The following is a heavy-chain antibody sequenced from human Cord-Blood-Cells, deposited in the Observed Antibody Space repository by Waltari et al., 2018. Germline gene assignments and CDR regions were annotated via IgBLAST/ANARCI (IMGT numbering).Heavy chain of an antibody. CDR3: ARGRTVTNRYFDY. Sequence: QVQLQQWGAGLLKPSETLSLTCAVYGGSFSGYYWSGIRQPPGKGLEWIGEINHSGSTNYNPSLKSRVTISVDTSKNQFSLKLSSVTAADTAVYYCARGRTVTNRYFDYWGQGTLVTVSS. CDR2: INHSGST. V-gene: IGHV4-34*01. D-gene: IGHD4-17*01. CDR1: GGSFSGYY. J-gene: IGHJ4*02.